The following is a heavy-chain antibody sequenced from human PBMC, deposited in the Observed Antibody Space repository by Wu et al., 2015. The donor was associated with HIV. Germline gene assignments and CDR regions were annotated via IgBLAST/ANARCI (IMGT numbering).Heavy chain of an antibody. CDR2: IIPLFGTT. J-gene: IGHJ4*02. CDR3: ATPRSPGFSSAWPTYFDY. V-gene: IGHV1-69*05. Sequence: QDQLVQSGAEVKKPGSSVKISCKASGNTFNAINWLRQAPGQGLEWMGGIIPLFGTTEYAHIFQGRVTITTDESTSTAYMTLTSLTSEDTAVYYCATPRSPGFSSAWPTYFDYWGQGTLVTVSS. D-gene: IGHD6-19*01. CDR1: GNTFNA.